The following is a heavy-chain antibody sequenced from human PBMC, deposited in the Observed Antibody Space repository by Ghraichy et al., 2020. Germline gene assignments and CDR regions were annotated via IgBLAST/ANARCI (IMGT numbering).Heavy chain of an antibody. V-gene: IGHV4-59*01. J-gene: IGHJ4*02. Sequence: SQTLSLTCTVSGGSISSYYWSWIRQPPGKGLEWIGYIYYSGSTNYNPSLKSRVTISVDTSKNQFSLKLSSVTAADTAVYYCARAPFGGFGEFTDYWGQGTLVTVSS. CDR2: IYYSGST. CDR1: GGSISSYY. D-gene: IGHD3-10*01. CDR3: ARAPFGGFGEFTDY.